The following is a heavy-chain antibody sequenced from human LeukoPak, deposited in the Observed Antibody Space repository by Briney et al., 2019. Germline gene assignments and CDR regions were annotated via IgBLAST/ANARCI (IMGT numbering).Heavy chain of an antibody. V-gene: IGHV1-69*06. D-gene: IGHD4-17*01. J-gene: IGHJ4*02. Sequence: ASVKVSCKASGGTFSSYAISWVRQAPGQGLEWMGGIIPIFGTANYAQKFQGRVTITADKSTSTVYMELSSLRSEDTAVYYCARDGYGDLPAYWGQGTLVTVSS. CDR2: IIPIFGTA. CDR3: ARDGYGDLPAY. CDR1: GGTFSSYA.